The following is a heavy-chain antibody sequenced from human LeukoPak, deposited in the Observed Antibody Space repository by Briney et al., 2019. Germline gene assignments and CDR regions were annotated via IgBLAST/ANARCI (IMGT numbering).Heavy chain of an antibody. V-gene: IGHV4-39*07. CDR1: GGSISSSSYY. Sequence: SETLSLTCTVSGGSISSSSYYWGWIRQPPGKGLEWIRSIYYSGSTYYNPSLKSRVTIAVDTSKNQFSLKLSSMTAADTAVYYCARSRRGYEYYFDYWGQGTLVTVSS. CDR2: IYYSGST. D-gene: IGHD5-12*01. J-gene: IGHJ4*02. CDR3: ARSRRGYEYYFDY.